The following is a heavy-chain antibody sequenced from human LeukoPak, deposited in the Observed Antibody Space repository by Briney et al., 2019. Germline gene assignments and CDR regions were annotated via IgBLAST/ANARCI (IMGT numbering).Heavy chain of an antibody. V-gene: IGHV1-46*01. CDR2: INPSGGST. D-gene: IGHD1-26*01. CDR3: ARVGGSGFAFDI. CDR1: GYTFTGYY. Sequence: GASVKVSCKASGYTFTGYYMHWVRQAPGQGLEWMGIINPSGGSTSYAQKFQGRVTMTRDMSTSTVYMELSSLRSEDTAVYYCARVGGSGFAFDIWGQGTMVTVSS. J-gene: IGHJ3*02.